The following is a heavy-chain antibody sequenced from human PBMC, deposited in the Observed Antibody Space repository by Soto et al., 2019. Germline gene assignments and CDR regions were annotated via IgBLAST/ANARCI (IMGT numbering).Heavy chain of an antibody. Sequence: PGGSLRLSCAASGFSFDDYAMSWVRQAPGKGLEWVSAISGSGGSTYYADSVKGRFTISRDNSKNTLYLQMNSLRAEDTAVYYCAKPFYDSSGRDAFDIWGQGTMVTVSS. D-gene: IGHD3-22*01. V-gene: IGHV3-23*01. J-gene: IGHJ3*02. CDR3: AKPFYDSSGRDAFDI. CDR1: GFSFDDYA. CDR2: ISGSGGST.